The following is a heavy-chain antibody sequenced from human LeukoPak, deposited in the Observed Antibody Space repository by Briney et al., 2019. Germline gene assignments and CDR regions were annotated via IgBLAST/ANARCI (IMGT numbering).Heavy chain of an antibody. CDR3: AREDGYIDY. J-gene: IGHJ4*02. V-gene: IGHV3-30*04. Sequence: PGRSLRLSCAASRFTFSSYAMHWVRQAPGKGLEWVAVISYDGSNKYYADSVKGRFTISRDNSKNTLYPQMNSLRAEDTAVYYCAREDGYIDYWGQGTLVTVSS. CDR2: ISYDGSNK. CDR1: RFTFSSYA. D-gene: IGHD5-24*01.